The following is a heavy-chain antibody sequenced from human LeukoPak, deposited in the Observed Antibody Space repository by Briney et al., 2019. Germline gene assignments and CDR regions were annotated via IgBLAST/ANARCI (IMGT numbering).Heavy chain of an antibody. J-gene: IGHJ4*02. CDR2: IKQDGSEK. D-gene: IGHD3-22*01. CDR3: ARAGSSAFDY. Sequence: GGSLRLSCAASGFTFSSYWMSWVRQAPGKGLEWVANIKQDGSEKYYVDSVKGRFTISRDNAKNSLSLQMNSLRAEDPAVYFCARAGSSAFDYWGQGTLVTVSS. CDR1: GFTFSSYW. V-gene: IGHV3-7*01.